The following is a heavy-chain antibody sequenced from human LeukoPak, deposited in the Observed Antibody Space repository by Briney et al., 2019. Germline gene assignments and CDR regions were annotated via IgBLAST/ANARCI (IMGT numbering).Heavy chain of an antibody. J-gene: IGHJ3*02. D-gene: IGHD5-12*01. V-gene: IGHV1-2*02. CDR2: INPKSGDT. CDR1: GYTLTDYY. CDR3: ARLGSDRDAFDI. Sequence: ASVKVSCRASGYTLTDYYLHWVRQAPGQGLEWMGWINPKSGDTYYAQNFQGRVSMTRDTSINTAYMEVNWVRYVDTAIYYCARLGSDRDAFDIWGQGTTITVSS.